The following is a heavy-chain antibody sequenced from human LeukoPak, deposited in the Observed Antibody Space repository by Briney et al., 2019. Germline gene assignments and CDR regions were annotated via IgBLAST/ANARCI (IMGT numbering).Heavy chain of an antibody. Sequence: GGSLRLSCAASGFTFNSYWMHWVRQGPGKGLVWVSRIKSDGSSTSYADSVKGRFTISRDNAKNTLYLQMNSLRDEDTGVYYCARESGYHGSGFDPWGQGTLVTVSS. CDR3: ARESGYHGSGFDP. J-gene: IGHJ5*02. CDR2: IKSDGSST. CDR1: GFTFNSYW. V-gene: IGHV3-74*01. D-gene: IGHD3-10*01.